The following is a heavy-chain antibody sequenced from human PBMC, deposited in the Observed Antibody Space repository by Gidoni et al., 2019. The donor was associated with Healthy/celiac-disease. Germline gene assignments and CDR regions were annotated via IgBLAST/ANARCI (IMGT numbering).Heavy chain of an antibody. D-gene: IGHD3-10*01. CDR3: ARDQDYYGSGSYFDY. CDR1: GFTFSSYS. CDR2: SSSSSSTI. Sequence: EVQLVESGGGLVQPGGSLRLSCAASGFTFSSYSMNWVRQAPGKGLEWVSYSSSSSSTIYYADSVKGRFTISRDNAKNSLYLQMNSLRAEDTAVYYCARDQDYYGSGSYFDYWGQGTLVTVSS. J-gene: IGHJ4*02. V-gene: IGHV3-48*04.